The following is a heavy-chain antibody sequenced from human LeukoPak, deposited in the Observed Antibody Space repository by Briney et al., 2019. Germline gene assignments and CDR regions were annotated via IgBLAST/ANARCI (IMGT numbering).Heavy chain of an antibody. D-gene: IGHD6-13*01. CDR1: GFTFSSYA. J-gene: IGHJ3*02. Sequence: PGGSLRLSCAASGFTFSSYAMHWVRQAPGKGLEWVAVISYDGSNKYYADSVKGRFTISRDNSKNTRYLQMNSLRAEDTAVYYCARRDSSSWYEDAFDIWGQGTMVTVSS. V-gene: IGHV3-30-3*01. CDR3: ARRDSSSWYEDAFDI. CDR2: ISYDGSNK.